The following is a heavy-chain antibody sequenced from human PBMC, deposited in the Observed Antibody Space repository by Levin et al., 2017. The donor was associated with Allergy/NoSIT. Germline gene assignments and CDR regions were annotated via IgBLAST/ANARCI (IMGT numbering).Heavy chain of an antibody. J-gene: IGHJ4*02. CDR1: GYTFTSYG. D-gene: IGHD5-18*01. V-gene: IGHV1-18*01. CDR2: ISAYNGNT. Sequence: GESLKISCKASGYTFTSYGISWVRQAPGQGLEWMGWISAYNGNTNYAQKLQGRVTMTTDTSTSTAYMELRSLRSDDTAVYYCARVLAPRIQLWLRPYYFDYWGQGTLVTVSS. CDR3: ARVLAPRIQLWLRPYYFDY.